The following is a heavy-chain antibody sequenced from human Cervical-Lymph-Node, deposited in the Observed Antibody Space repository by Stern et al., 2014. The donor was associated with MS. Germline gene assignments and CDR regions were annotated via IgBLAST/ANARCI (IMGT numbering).Heavy chain of an antibody. V-gene: IGHV5-51*01. CDR2: IYSGDSDT. CDR1: GDNFSSYW. D-gene: IGHD1-26*01. J-gene: IGHJ3*02. CDR3: APFSGSHSDALDM. Sequence: EVQLVESGAEVKKAGESLKISCKGDGDNFSSYWIAWVRQMPGKGLEWMGTIYSGDSDTRYEQSFQGQVNISAEQSISTAYLPWSILKASDTAMYFCAPFSGSHSDALDMWGQGTMVTVSS.